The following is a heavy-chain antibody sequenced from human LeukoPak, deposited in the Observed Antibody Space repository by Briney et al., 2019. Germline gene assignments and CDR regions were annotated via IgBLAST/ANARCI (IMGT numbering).Heavy chain of an antibody. V-gene: IGHV1-2*02. CDR2: INPNSGDT. CDR3: ARGDLVRHYYYMDV. D-gene: IGHD6-6*01. CDR1: GYTFTNYY. J-gene: IGHJ6*03. Sequence: ASVKVSCKASGYTFTNYYIHWVRQAPGQGLEWIGWINPNSGDTNYAQKFQGRVTMTRDTSISTAYMELSGLRSDDTAVYYCARGDLVRHYYYMDVWGKGTTVTVSS.